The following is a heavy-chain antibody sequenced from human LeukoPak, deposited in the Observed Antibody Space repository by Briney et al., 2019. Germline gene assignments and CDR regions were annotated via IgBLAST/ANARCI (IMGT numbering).Heavy chain of an antibody. CDR1: GGSISSSSYY. Sequence: SETLSLTCTVSGGSISSSSYYWGWIRQPPGKGLEWIGSIYYSGSTYYNPSIKSRVTISVDTSKNQFSLKLISVTAADKDVYYCARAYSQKYYYDTSGYFDYWGQGTLVTVSS. CDR3: ARAYSQKYYYDTSGYFDY. D-gene: IGHD3-22*01. V-gene: IGHV4-39*07. J-gene: IGHJ4*02. CDR2: IYYSGST.